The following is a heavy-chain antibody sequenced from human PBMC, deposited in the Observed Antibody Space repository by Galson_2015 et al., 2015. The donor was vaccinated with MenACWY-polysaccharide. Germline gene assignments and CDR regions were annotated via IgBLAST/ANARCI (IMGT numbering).Heavy chain of an antibody. CDR3: AKDQGGITRLGVVIPTDV. J-gene: IGHJ6*02. CDR1: GFTLSSYA. Sequence: SLRLSCAASGFTLSSYAMSWVRQAPGKGLEWVSAISGSGGSTYYADSVKGRFTISRDKSKNTRYLQMNSLRAEDTAVYYCAKDQGGITRLGVVIPTDVWGQGTPLPVSS. V-gene: IGHV3-23*01. CDR2: ISGSGGST. D-gene: IGHD3-3*01.